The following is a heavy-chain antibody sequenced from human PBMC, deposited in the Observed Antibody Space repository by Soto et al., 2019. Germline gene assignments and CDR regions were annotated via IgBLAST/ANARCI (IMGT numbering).Heavy chain of an antibody. CDR1: GGSISSYY. V-gene: IGHV4-59*01. J-gene: IGHJ6*02. CDR3: ARLEPITYGMDV. CDR2: IYYSGST. Sequence: PXETLSLTCTVSGGSISSYYWSWIRQPPGKGLEWIGYIYYSGSTNYNPSLKSRVTISVDTSKNQFSLKLSSVTAADTAVYYCARLEPITYGMDVWGQGTTVTVSS. D-gene: IGHD3-10*01.